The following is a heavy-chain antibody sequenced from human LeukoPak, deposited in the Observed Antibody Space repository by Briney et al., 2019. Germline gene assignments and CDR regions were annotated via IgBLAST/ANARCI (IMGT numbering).Heavy chain of an antibody. CDR1: GFTFYTAW. J-gene: IGHJ4*02. V-gene: IGHV3-15*01. CDR3: NTVYYYGSGSYSGY. D-gene: IGHD3-10*01. Sequence: GGSLRLSCAVSGFTFYTAWMSWVRQAPGKGLEWVGRIKSKIDGGTADYAAPVKGRFTLSRGDSKNMLYLQMNSLKTEDTAVYYCNTVYYYGSGSYSGYWGQGTLVTVSS. CDR2: IKSKIDGGTA.